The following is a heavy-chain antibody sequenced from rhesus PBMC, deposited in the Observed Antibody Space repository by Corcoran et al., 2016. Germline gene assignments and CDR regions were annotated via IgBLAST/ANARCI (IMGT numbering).Heavy chain of an antibody. CDR3: ARDPPESEVTFDY. CDR1: GGSLSTPTL. J-gene: IGHJ4*01. CDR2: NSGSSGDT. V-gene: IGHV4S19*01. D-gene: IGHD4-17*01. Sequence: QVQLQESGPGLVKPSETLSLTFAVSGGSLSTPTLCRWIRQSPRKGLEWIGYNSGSSGDTYYNPSLKSRVTISKDTSKNQFSLKLSSVTAADTAVYYCARDPPESEVTFDYWGQGVLVTVSS.